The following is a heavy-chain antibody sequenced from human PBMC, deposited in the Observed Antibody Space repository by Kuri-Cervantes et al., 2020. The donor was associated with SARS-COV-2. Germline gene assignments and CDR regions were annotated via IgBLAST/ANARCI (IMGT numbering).Heavy chain of an antibody. V-gene: IGHV3-48*04. CDR3: ARTSGPMDV. D-gene: IGHD3-3*01. CDR2: ISSSSRTI. Sequence: AETLSLTCAASGFTFSNYAMTWVRQAPGKGLEWVSYISSSSRTIYYADSVKGRFSISRDNAKNSLFLQISSLRAEDTAVYYCARTSGPMDVWGQGTTVTVSS. CDR1: GFTFSNYA. J-gene: IGHJ6*02.